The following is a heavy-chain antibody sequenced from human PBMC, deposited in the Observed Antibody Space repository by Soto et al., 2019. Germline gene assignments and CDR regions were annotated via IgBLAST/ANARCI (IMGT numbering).Heavy chain of an antibody. Sequence: ASVKVSCKASGYTFTDYFIHWVRQAPGQGLEWMVWINPDNGGTVYAQKFQGRITMARDTPVSTVYMELSGLRSGDTAVYYCTRSTQYRASPEFDFWGQGTLVTVSS. CDR2: INPDNGGT. V-gene: IGHV1-2*02. CDR1: GYTFTDYF. D-gene: IGHD3-16*02. CDR3: TRSTQYRASPEFDF. J-gene: IGHJ4*02.